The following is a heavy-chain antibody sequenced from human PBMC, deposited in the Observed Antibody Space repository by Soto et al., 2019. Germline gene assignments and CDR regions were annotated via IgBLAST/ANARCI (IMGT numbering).Heavy chain of an antibody. J-gene: IGHJ6*03. CDR1: GFTFSSYG. Sequence: QVQLVESGGGVVQPGRSLRLSCAASGFTFSSYGMHWVRQAPGKGLEWVAVIWYDGSNKYYADSVKGRFTISRDNSKNTLYLPMSSLRAEDTAVYYWARCGRGSGGSCYPYYYMDVWGKGTTVTVSS. CDR2: IWYDGSNK. CDR3: ARCGRGSGGSCYPYYYMDV. V-gene: IGHV3-33*01. D-gene: IGHD2-15*01.